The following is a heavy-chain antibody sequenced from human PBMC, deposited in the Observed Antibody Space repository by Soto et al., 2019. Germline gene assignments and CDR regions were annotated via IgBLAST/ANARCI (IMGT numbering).Heavy chain of an antibody. D-gene: IGHD3-22*01. J-gene: IGHJ4*02. V-gene: IGHV1-69*06. Sequence: GASVKVSCKASGGTFSSYAISWVRQAPGQGLEWMGGIIPIFGTANYARKFQGRVTITADKSTSTAYMELSSLRSEDTGVYFCARGSGMRIVVSPFDCWGPRTRVSVSS. CDR3: ARGSGMRIVVSPFDC. CDR1: GGTFSSYA. CDR2: IIPIFGTA.